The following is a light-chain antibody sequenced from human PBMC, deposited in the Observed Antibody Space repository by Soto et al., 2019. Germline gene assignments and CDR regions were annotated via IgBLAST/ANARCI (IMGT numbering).Light chain of an antibody. J-gene: IGLJ3*02. Sequence: QSALTQPASVSGSPGQSIAISCAGTSSDVGGYNYVSWYQHHPGKVPKLMIYEVSYRPSGISDRFSGSKSGSTASLTISGLQAEDEADYYCASYTSSSTVVFGGGTKVTVL. V-gene: IGLV2-14*01. CDR1: SSDVGGYNY. CDR2: EVS. CDR3: ASYTSSSTVV.